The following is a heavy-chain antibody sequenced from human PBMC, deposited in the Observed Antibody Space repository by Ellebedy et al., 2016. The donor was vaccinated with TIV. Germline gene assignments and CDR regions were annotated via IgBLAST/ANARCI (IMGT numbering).Heavy chain of an antibody. Sequence: GESLKISCAASGFTFSSHAMHWVRQAPGKGLEWVATISYTGGSQNYADSVKGRFTISRDNSKNTLYLQMNSLRAEDTAIYYCARDPVGVGPAFDVWGQGTMVTVSS. CDR2: ISYTGGSQ. CDR1: GFTFSSHA. CDR3: ARDPVGVGPAFDV. V-gene: IGHV3-30*14. D-gene: IGHD4-23*01. J-gene: IGHJ3*01.